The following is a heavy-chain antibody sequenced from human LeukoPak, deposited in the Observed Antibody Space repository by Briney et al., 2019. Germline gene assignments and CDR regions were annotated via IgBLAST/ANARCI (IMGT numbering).Heavy chain of an antibody. V-gene: IGHV3-23*01. J-gene: IGHJ4*02. CDR2: ISGSGGST. D-gene: IGHD7-27*01. Sequence: GGSLRHSCAASGFTFSSYAMSWVRQAPGKGLEWVSAISGSGGSTYYADSVKGRFTISRDNSKNTLYLQMNSLRAEDTAVYYCAKTNWGSDYFGYWGQGTLVTVSS. CDR1: GFTFSSYA. CDR3: AKTNWGSDYFGY.